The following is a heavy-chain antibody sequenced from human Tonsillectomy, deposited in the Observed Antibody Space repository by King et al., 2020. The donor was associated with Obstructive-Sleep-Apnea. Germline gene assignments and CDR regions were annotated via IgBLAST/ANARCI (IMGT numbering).Heavy chain of an antibody. J-gene: IGHJ4*02. CDR2: IDHSGST. CDR1: GYSISSGYY. Sequence: QLQESGPGLVKPSETLSLTCTVSGYSISSGYYWGWIRQPPGKGLEWIGSIDHSGSTYYNPSLKSRVTISVDTSKNQFSLKLSSVTAADTAVYYCARGVGRWAVVTIDYWGQGTLVTVSS. CDR3: ARGVGRWAVVTIDY. V-gene: IGHV4-38-2*02. D-gene: IGHD3-22*01.